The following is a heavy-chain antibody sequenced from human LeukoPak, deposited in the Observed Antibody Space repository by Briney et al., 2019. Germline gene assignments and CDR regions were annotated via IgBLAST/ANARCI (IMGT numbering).Heavy chain of an antibody. CDR3: ARSRHHYYYYMDV. CDR2: IYYSGNI. CDR1: GDSISSSSSY. V-gene: IGHV4-39*01. J-gene: IGHJ6*03. Sequence: PSETLSLTCTVSGDSISSSSSYWGWIRQPPGKGLEWIGSIYYSGNIYYNTSLKSRVTISVDTSKNQFSLKLNSVTAADTAVYYCARSRHHYYYYMDVWGKGTTVTISS.